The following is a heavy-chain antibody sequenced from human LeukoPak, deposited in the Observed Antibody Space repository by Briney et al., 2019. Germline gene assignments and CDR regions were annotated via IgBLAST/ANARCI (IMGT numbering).Heavy chain of an antibody. Sequence: ASVKVSCKASGYTFTSYDINWGRQATGQGLEWMGWMNPNSGNTGYAQKFQGRVTMTRNTSISTAYMELSSLRSEDTAVYYCARAKRAYCSSTSCYFLGYWGQGTLVTVSS. V-gene: IGHV1-8*01. CDR2: MNPNSGNT. J-gene: IGHJ4*02. CDR1: GYTFTSYD. D-gene: IGHD2-2*01. CDR3: ARAKRAYCSSTSCYFLGY.